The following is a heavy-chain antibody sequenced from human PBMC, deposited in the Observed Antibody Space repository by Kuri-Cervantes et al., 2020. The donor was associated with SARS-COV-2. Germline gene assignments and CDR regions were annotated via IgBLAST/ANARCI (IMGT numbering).Heavy chain of an antibody. CDR1: GFTFSSYA. V-gene: IGHV3-30*04. Sequence: GESLKISCAASGFTFSSYAMHWVRQAPGKGLEWIAVISKDGGKKYYRDSVEGRFIISRDNAKNTLSLQMNSLRPEDTAVYYCARAGLGNLYIPYWFFGMDVWGLGTTVTVSS. CDR2: ISKDGGKK. D-gene: IGHD2-8*02. CDR3: ARAGLGNLYIPYWFFGMDV. J-gene: IGHJ6*02.